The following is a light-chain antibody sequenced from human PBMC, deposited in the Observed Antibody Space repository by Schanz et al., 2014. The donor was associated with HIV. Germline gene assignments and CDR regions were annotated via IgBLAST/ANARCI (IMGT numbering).Light chain of an antibody. CDR1: QSISSW. J-gene: IGKJ1*01. Sequence: DIQMTQSPSTLSASVGDRVTITCRASQSISSWLAWYQQKPGKAPKLLIYKASSLESGVPSRFSGSGSGTEFTLTISSLQPDDFATYYCQQYDRSSWTFGLGTKVETK. V-gene: IGKV1-5*03. CDR3: QQYDRSSWT. CDR2: KAS.